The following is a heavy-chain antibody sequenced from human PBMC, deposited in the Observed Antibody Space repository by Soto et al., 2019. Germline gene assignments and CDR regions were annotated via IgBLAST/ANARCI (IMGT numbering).Heavy chain of an antibody. D-gene: IGHD3-3*01. CDR1: GGSISSYY. CDR3: ARHAGRFTIGRYFDY. J-gene: IGHJ4*02. Sequence: ETLSLTCTVSGGSISSYYGRWIPRPPGQGLAWIGHTSSSGTTTHNPPLKSRVTTSVDTSKNQFSLKLSSVTAADTAVYYCARHAGRFTIGRYFDYWGQGTLVTVSS. V-gene: IGHV4-59*08. CDR2: TSSSGTT.